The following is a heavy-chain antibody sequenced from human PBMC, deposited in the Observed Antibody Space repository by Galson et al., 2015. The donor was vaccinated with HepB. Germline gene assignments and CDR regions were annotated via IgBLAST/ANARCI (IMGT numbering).Heavy chain of an antibody. D-gene: IGHD2-2*01. Sequence: SLRLSCAASGFTFSSYGMHWVRQAPGKGLEWVAVISYDGSNKYYADSVKGRFTISRDNSKNTLYLQMNSLRAEDTAVYYCAKDHYQTWSWFDPWGQGTLVTVSS. CDR3: AKDHYQTWSWFDP. CDR1: GFTFSSYG. CDR2: ISYDGSNK. J-gene: IGHJ5*02. V-gene: IGHV3-30*18.